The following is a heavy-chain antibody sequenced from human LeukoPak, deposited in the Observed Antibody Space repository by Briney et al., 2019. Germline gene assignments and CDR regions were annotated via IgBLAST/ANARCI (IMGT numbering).Heavy chain of an antibody. D-gene: IGHD2-21*01. CDR3: ARDSLAYCGGDCND. CDR1: GGFISSGSYY. V-gene: IGHV4-61*02. Sequence: SETLSLTCTVSGGFISSGSYYWSWIRQPAGKGLEWIGRIYTSGSTNYNPSLKSRVTISVDTSKNQFSLKLSSVTAADTAVYYCARDSLAYCGGDCNDWGQGTLVTVSS. J-gene: IGHJ4*02. CDR2: IYTSGST.